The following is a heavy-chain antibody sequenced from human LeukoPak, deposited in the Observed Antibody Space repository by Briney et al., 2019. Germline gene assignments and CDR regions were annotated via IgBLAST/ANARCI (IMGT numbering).Heavy chain of an antibody. J-gene: IGHJ5*02. V-gene: IGHV4-59*08. CDR2: IHYSGST. CDR3: AKFASVAGGTNWFDA. D-gene: IGHD2-15*01. CDR1: GGSISTYY. Sequence: SETLSLTCSVSGGSISTYYWSWIRQPPGKGLEWIAWIHYSGSTNYNPSLKSRVTISLDTSKNQFSLKLSSVTAADKAVYHCAKFASVAGGTNWFDAWGQGTLVTVSA.